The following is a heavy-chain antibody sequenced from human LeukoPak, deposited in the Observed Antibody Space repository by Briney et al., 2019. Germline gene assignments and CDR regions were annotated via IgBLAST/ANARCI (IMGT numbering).Heavy chain of an antibody. D-gene: IGHD3-9*01. V-gene: IGHV3-21*01. CDR2: ISSSSSYI. CDR3: ASYILTGYXYFDX. CDR1: GFTFSSYS. Sequence: GGSLRLSCAASGFTFSSYSMNWVRQAPGKGLEWVSSISSSSSYIYYADSVKGRFTISRDNAKNSLYLQMNSLRAEDTAVYYCASYILTGYXYFDXXXQGXLVT. J-gene: IGHJ4*02.